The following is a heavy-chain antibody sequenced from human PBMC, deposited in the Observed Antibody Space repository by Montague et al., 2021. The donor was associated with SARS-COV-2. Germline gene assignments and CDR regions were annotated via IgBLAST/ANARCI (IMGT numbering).Heavy chain of an antibody. CDR1: EFTFSRYC. CDR3: SRDRVAGATAEWCDP. V-gene: IGHV3-7*01. CDR2: INPDGSGT. Sequence: SLRLSCAASEFTFSRYCMTWVRQAPGKGLEWVATINPDGSGTRYVGSVKGRFTISRDNTMNSLFLQMNSLRAEDTAVYYCSRDRVAGATAEWCDPWGQGTLVTVSS. D-gene: IGHD1-26*01. J-gene: IGHJ5*02.